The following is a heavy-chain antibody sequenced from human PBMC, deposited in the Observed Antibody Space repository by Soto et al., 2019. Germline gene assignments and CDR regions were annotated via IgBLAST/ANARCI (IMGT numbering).Heavy chain of an antibody. V-gene: IGHV3-7*05. CDR2: IKQDGSEK. Sequence: EVQLVESGGGLVQPGGSLRLSCAASGFTFSSYWMSWVRQAPGKGLEWVANIKQDGSEKYYVDSVKGRFTISRDNAKNSLYLQMNSLRAEDTAVYYCAGDKSVAGTGWFDPWGQGTLVTVSS. D-gene: IGHD6-19*01. J-gene: IGHJ5*02. CDR1: GFTFSSYW. CDR3: AGDKSVAGTGWFDP.